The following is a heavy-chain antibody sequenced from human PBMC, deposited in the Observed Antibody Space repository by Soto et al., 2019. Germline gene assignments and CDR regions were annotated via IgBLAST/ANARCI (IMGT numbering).Heavy chain of an antibody. D-gene: IGHD3-22*01. Sequence: SETLSLTFTVSGVCVSDRLYYWNWIRQPPGKGLEWIGYVYVGGRPNYNPSLKSRVTISIDTSKNQFSLRLNSVNVADTAVYYCAIVQYSRDGYNEFFDSWGQGTLVTVSS. CDR3: AIVQYSRDGYNEFFDS. CDR1: GVCVSDRLYY. J-gene: IGHJ5*01. V-gene: IGHV4-61*01. CDR2: VYVGGRP.